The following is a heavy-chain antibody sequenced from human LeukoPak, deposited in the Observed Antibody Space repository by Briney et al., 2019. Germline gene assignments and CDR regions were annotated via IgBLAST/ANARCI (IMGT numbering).Heavy chain of an antibody. CDR1: GFTFSSYE. J-gene: IGHJ6*04. D-gene: IGHD3-10*01. Sequence: GGSLRLSCAASGFTFSSYEMNWVRQAPGKGLEWVSYISSSGSTIYYADSVKGRFTISRDNAKNSLYLQMNSLRAEDTAVYYCAREHVLLWFGELISGGIDVCGKGTTVTVSS. CDR3: AREHVLLWFGELISGGIDV. CDR2: ISSSGSTI. V-gene: IGHV3-48*03.